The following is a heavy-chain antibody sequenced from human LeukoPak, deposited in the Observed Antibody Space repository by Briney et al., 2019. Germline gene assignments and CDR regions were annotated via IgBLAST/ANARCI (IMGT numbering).Heavy chain of an antibody. CDR1: GFTFRSYS. J-gene: IGHJ4*02. V-gene: IGHV3-48*01. Sequence: GSLRLSCAASGFTFRSYSMNWVRQAPGEGLEWVSYISSSSSTIYYADSVKGRFTISRDNAKNSLYLQMNSLRAEDTAVYYCARFGYSYGPPLADYWGQGTLVTVSS. CDR3: ARFGYSYGPPLADY. CDR2: ISSSSSTI. D-gene: IGHD5-18*01.